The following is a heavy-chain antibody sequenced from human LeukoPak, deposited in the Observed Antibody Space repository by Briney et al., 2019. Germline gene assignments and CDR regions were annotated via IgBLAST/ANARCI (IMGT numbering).Heavy chain of an antibody. CDR3: ARDSTGNQNGQIDSSGWYFDY. CDR1: GGSSSSGDYY. V-gene: IGHV4-30-4*08. D-gene: IGHD6-19*01. J-gene: IGHJ4*02. Sequence: PSETLSLXCTVSGGSSSSGDYYWSWSRQPPGKGLEWIGYIYYSGITYYNPSLKSRVTISVDTSKDQFSLKLSSVTAADTAVYYCARDSTGNQNGQIDSSGWYFDYWGQGTLVTVSS. CDR2: IYYSGIT.